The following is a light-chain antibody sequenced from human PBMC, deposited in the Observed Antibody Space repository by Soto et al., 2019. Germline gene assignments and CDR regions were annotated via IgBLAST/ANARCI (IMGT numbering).Light chain of an antibody. V-gene: IGKV3-15*01. CDR1: QSVNAN. J-gene: IGKJ1*01. CDR2: GAS. CDR3: QQYNTWLWK. Sequence: EVVMTQSPATLSVSPGERATLSCRASQSVNANLAWYQQKPGQAPRLLIHGASNRATGIPARFSGSGFGTEFILTISSLQSEDFAVYYCQQYNTWLWKFGQGTKVEI.